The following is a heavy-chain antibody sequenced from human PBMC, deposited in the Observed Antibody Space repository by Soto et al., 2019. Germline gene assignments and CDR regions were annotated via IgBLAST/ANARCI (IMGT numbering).Heavy chain of an antibody. J-gene: IGHJ2*01. CDR3: ARGRGDYENWNFDL. CDR1: GFTFSTCG. V-gene: IGHV3-64*02. CDR2: TSGSGRRT. D-gene: IGHD4-17*01. Sequence: EVQLVESGDALVQPGGSLRVSCEGSGFTFSTCGMHWVRQAPGKGLEFVSSTSGSGRRTSYADSVKGRFIISRDNSKNTLYLQMGSLRIEDTGVYYCARGRGDYENWNFDLWGRGSLVTVSS.